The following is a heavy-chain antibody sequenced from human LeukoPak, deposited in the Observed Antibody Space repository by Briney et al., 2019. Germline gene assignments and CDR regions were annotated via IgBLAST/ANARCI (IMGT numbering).Heavy chain of an antibody. V-gene: IGHV4-38-2*01. Sequence: SETLSLTCAVSGYSISSGYYWGWIRQPPGKGLEWIGSIFRTGITYYNPSLKSRVTISVDTSKNQFSLKLSSVTAADTAVYYCAAYWAYCSSTTCYGFDYWGQGTLVTVSS. CDR2: IFRTGIT. D-gene: IGHD2-2*01. CDR1: GYSISSGYY. J-gene: IGHJ4*02. CDR3: AAYWAYCSSTTCYGFDY.